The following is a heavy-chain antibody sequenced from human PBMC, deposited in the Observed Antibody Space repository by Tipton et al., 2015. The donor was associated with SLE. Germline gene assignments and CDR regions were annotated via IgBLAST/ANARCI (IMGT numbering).Heavy chain of an antibody. J-gene: IGHJ4*02. CDR3: VICSPAGCAYFDY. D-gene: IGHD2-15*01. CDR1: GGSISSYY. V-gene: IGHV4-4*07. CDR2: IYTGGYT. Sequence: LRLSCTVSGGSISSYYWAWIRQPAGKGLEWIGRIYTGGYTKYSPSFENRVTVDASKDQFSLKLSSVTAADTAVYYCVICSPAGCAYFDYWGQGRLVTVSS.